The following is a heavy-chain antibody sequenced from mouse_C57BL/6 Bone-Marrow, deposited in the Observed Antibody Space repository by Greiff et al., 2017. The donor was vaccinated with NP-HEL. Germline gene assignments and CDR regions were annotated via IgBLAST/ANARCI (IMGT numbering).Heavy chain of an antibody. CDR1: GFTFSSYG. CDR2: ISSGGSYT. D-gene: IGHD2-10*01. Sequence: DVMLVESGGDLVKPGGSLKLSCAASGFTFSSYGMSWVRQTPDKRLEWVATISSGGSYTYYPDSVKGRFTISRDNAKNTLYLQMSSLKSEDTAMYYCALLLSGYFDYWGQGTTLTVSS. J-gene: IGHJ2*01. CDR3: ALLLSGYFDY. V-gene: IGHV5-6*02.